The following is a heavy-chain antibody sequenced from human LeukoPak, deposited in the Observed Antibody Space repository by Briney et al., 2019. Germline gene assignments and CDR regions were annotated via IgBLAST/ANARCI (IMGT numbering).Heavy chain of an antibody. CDR3: ARVTYNGYQHFDY. CDR1: GGSISTNTYY. J-gene: IGHJ4*02. Sequence: SETLCLTCIDPGGSISTNTYYWGWIRLPPGKGLEWIGEIHHRGTTYYNPSLRSRVTISVDTSKNQFSLRLTSVTAADTAVYYCARVTYNGYQHFDYWGQGNLVTVS. CDR2: IHHRGTT. V-gene: IGHV4-39*07. D-gene: IGHD3-10*01.